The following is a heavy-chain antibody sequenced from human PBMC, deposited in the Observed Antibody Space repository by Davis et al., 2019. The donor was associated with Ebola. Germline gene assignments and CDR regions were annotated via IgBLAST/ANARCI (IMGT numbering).Heavy chain of an antibody. CDR1: GFTFIDHY. D-gene: IGHD5-18*01. CDR3: ARGSVGTAFRAFDI. V-gene: IGHV3-72*01. CDR2: IRNKDNSYTT. Sequence: PGGSLRLSCAASGFTFIDHYMDWVRQAPGQGLEWVARIRNKDNSYTTEYAASVKGRFSISRDDSGNSHYLQMNSLKTEDSAVYYCARGSVGTAFRAFDIWGQGTMVTVSS. J-gene: IGHJ3*02.